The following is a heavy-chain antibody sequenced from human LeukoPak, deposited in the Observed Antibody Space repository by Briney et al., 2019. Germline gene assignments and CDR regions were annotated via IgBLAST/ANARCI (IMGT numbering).Heavy chain of an antibody. D-gene: IGHD4-17*01. J-gene: IGHJ4*02. Sequence: SVKVSCKASGGTFITYAISWVRQAPGQGLEWMGRIIPTLGMTNYAQKFEGRVTITADKSTSTAYMDLSSLRSEDTAVYYCAGDKQDEYGASRSDYWGQGTLVTVSS. CDR1: GGTFITYA. CDR2: IIPTLGMT. CDR3: AGDKQDEYGASRSDY. V-gene: IGHV1-69*04.